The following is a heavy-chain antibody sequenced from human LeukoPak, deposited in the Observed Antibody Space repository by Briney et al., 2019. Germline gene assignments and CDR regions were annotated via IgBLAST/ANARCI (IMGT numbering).Heavy chain of an antibody. CDR1: GGSFSGYY. CDR2: INHSGST. J-gene: IGHJ4*02. V-gene: IGHV4-34*01. D-gene: IGHD2-2*01. CDR3: ARRGPPLEDIVVVPAAYFDY. Sequence: SETLSLTCAVYGGSFSGYYWSWIRQPPGKGLEWIGEINHSGSTNYNPSLKSRVTISVDTSKNQFSLKLSSVTAADTAVYYCARRGPPLEDIVVVPAAYFDYWGQGTLVTVSS.